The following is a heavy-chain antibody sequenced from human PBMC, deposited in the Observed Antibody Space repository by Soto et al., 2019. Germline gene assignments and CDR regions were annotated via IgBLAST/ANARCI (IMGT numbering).Heavy chain of an antibody. CDR3: ARIRSCSGGSSWWFDP. V-gene: IGHV2-70*01. CDR2: IDWDDDK. CDR1: GFSLSTSGMC. J-gene: IGHJ5*02. Sequence: ESGPTLVNPTQTLTLACTFSGFSLSTSGMCVSWIRQPPGKALEWLALIDWDDDKYYSTSLKTRLTISKDTSKNQVVLTMTNMDPVDTATNYCARIRSCSGGSSWWFDPWGQGTLVTVS. D-gene: IGHD2-15*01.